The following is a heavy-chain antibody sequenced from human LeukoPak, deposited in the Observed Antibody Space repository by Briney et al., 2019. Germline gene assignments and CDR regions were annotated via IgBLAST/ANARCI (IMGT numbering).Heavy chain of an antibody. CDR2: ISGSGGIT. CDR3: AKDQGYYYYYGMDV. J-gene: IGHJ6*02. CDR1: GFTFSSYA. Sequence: PGGSLRLSCAASGFTFSSYAMSWVRQAPGKGLEWVSAISGSGGITYYADSVKGRFTISRDNSKNTLYLQMNSLRAEDTAVYYCAKDQGYYYYYGMDVWGQGTTVTVSS. V-gene: IGHV3-23*01.